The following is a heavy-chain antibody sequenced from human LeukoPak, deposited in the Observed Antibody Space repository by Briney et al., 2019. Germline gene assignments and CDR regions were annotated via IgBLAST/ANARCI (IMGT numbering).Heavy chain of an antibody. Sequence: GGSLRLSCAASRFTFSRYGMHWVCQVPGKGLEWVAIIWSDGSNKYYADAVKDRFTISRDNSKNTMYLQMNSLRAEDTAVYYCARDGYSLGSLDYWGQGTLVTVSS. V-gene: IGHV3-33*01. J-gene: IGHJ4*02. CDR3: ARDGYSLGSLDY. CDR2: IWSDGSNK. CDR1: RFTFSRYG. D-gene: IGHD5-18*01.